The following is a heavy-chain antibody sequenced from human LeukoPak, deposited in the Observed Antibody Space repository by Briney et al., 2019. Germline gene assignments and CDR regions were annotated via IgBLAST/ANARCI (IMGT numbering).Heavy chain of an antibody. J-gene: IGHJ4*02. CDR3: AKDQRYGSDYYTALEFDH. D-gene: IGHD6-19*01. CDR2: ISAYNGNT. V-gene: IGHV1-18*01. CDR1: GYTFSSYG. Sequence: ASVKVSCKASGYTFSSYGISWVRQAPGQGPEWMGWISAYNGNTNYAQKLQGRVTMTADTSTSTAYMELRSLRSDDTAVYYCAKDQRYGSDYYTALEFDHWGQGTLVTVSS.